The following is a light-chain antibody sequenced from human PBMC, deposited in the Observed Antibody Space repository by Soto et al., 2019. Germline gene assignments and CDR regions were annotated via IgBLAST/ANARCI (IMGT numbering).Light chain of an antibody. CDR3: QTYNSARFT. Sequence: DIQMTQSPSSLSASVGDRVTITCRASQGISNSLAWYQQNAGKSPKLLIYDASNLQSGGPSRFSGSGSGTDFSLPISSLQPEDVATYYCQTYNSARFTFGGGTKVEIK. V-gene: IGKV1-27*01. J-gene: IGKJ4*01. CDR2: DAS. CDR1: QGISNS.